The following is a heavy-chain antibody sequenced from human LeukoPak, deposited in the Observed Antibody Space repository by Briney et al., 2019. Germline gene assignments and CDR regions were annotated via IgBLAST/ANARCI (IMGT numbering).Heavy chain of an antibody. Sequence: KPGGSLRLSCAASGFTFSNYNINWVRQAPGKGLEWVSSISSSSSYIYYADSVKGRFTISRDNAKNSLYLQMNSLRAEDTAVYYCATDLSITDSRETWGQGTLVTVSS. CDR2: ISSSSSYI. J-gene: IGHJ5*02. CDR1: GFTFSNYN. V-gene: IGHV3-21*01. D-gene: IGHD5-24*01. CDR3: ATDLSITDSRET.